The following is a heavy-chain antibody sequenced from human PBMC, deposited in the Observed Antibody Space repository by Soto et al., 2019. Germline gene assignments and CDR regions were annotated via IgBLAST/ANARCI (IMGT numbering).Heavy chain of an antibody. CDR3: AREDRAVGLVLDH. Sequence: PSETLSLTCAVYGGSFSGYYWSWIRQPPGKGLEWIGEINHSGSTNYNPSLKSRVTISVDTSKNQFSLKLSSVTAADTAVYYCAREDRAVGLVLDHSGQGTLVTVS. D-gene: IGHD6-19*01. V-gene: IGHV4-34*01. J-gene: IGHJ4*02. CDR1: GGSFSGYY. CDR2: INHSGST.